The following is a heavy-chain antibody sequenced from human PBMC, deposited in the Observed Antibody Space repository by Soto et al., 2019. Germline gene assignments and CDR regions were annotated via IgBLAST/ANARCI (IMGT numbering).Heavy chain of an antibody. V-gene: IGHV1-18*01. CDR3: ARDLVAVAGRGYYYYYGMDV. Sequence: ASVKVSCKASCYTFTSYGISWVRQAPGQRLEWMGWISAYNGNTNYAQKLQGRVTMTTDTSTSAAYMELRSLRSDDTAVYYCARDLVAVAGRGYYYYYGMDVWGQGTTVTVSS. CDR1: CYTFTSYG. CDR2: ISAYNGNT. J-gene: IGHJ6*02. D-gene: IGHD6-19*01.